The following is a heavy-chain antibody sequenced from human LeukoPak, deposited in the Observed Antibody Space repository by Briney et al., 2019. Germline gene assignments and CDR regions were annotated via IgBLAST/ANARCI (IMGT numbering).Heavy chain of an antibody. J-gene: IGHJ5*02. CDR3: ARVITMVRGVIGGWFDP. Sequence: PGGSLRLSCAASGFTFSSYEMNWVRQAPGKGLEWVSYISSSGSTIYYVDSVKGRFTISRDNAKNSLYLQMNSLRAEDTAVYYCARVITMVRGVIGGWFDPWGQGTLVTVSS. D-gene: IGHD3-10*01. V-gene: IGHV3-48*03. CDR2: ISSSGSTI. CDR1: GFTFSSYE.